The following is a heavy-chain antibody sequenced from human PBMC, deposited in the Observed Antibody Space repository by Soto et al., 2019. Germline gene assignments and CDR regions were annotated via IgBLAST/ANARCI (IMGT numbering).Heavy chain of an antibody. CDR3: ARASSSWHRIGNWFDP. CDR2: ISGSGAST. Sequence: GGSLRLSCAASGFTFSSYTMSWVRQAPGQGLEWVSAISGSGASTYYADSVNGRFTISRDNAKNTLYLQMNSLRAEDTVVYYCARASSSWHRIGNWFDPWGQRPLVT. V-gene: IGHV3-23*01. D-gene: IGHD6-13*01. J-gene: IGHJ5*02. CDR1: GFTFSSYT.